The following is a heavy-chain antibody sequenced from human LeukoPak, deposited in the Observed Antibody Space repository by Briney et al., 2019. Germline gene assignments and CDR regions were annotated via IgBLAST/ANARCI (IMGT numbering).Heavy chain of an antibody. CDR1: EFTFASFA. Sequence: GGSLRLTCAASEFTFASFAMTWVRQAPGKGLEWVSAISGSGGSTYYADSVKGRFTISRDNSKNTLFLQMNSLRAEDTAVYYCAKGGSSSWHFDWLDPWGQGTLVTVSS. J-gene: IGHJ5*02. V-gene: IGHV3-23*01. D-gene: IGHD6-13*01. CDR3: AKGGSSSWHFDWLDP. CDR2: ISGSGGST.